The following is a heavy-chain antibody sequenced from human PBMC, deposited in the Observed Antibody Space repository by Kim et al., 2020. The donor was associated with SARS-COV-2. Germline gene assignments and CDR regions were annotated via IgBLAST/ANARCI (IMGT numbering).Heavy chain of an antibody. CDR3: AKDGVYRGTTWPNWFDP. J-gene: IGHJ5*02. D-gene: IGHD1-7*01. Sequence: VKGRFTIYRDNSKNTLYLQMNSLRAEDTAVYYCAKDGVYRGTTWPNWFDPWGQGTLVTVSS. V-gene: IGHV3-30*02.